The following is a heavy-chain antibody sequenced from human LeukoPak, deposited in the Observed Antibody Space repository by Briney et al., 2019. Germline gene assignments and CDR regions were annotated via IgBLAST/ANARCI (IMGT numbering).Heavy chain of an antibody. CDR1: GGSFSGYY. Sequence: PSGTLSLTCAVYGGSFSGYYWSWIRQPPGKGLEWIGEINHSGSTNYNPSLKSRVTISVDTSKNQFSLKLSSVAAADTAVYYCAADLSPKMFDPWGQGTLVTVSS. J-gene: IGHJ5*02. CDR3: AADLSPKMFDP. V-gene: IGHV4-34*01. CDR2: INHSGST.